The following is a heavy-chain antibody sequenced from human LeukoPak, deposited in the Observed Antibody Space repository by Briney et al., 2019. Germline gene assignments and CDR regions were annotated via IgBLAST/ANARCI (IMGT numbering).Heavy chain of an antibody. J-gene: IGHJ6*03. CDR3: ARALGYCSSTSCYNYYYMDV. CDR2: ISSSSSYI. CDR1: GFTFSSYS. Sequence: GGSLRLSCAASGFTFSSYSMNWVRQAPGKGLEWVSSISSSSSYIYYADSVKGRFTIPRDNAKNSLYLQMNSLRAEDTAVYYCARALGYCSSTSCYNYYYMDVWGKGTTVTVSS. V-gene: IGHV3-21*01. D-gene: IGHD2-2*02.